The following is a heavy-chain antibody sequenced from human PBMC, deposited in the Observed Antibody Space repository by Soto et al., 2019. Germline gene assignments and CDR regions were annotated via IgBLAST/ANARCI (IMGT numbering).Heavy chain of an antibody. J-gene: IGHJ5*02. CDR1: GFTFGTTD. CDR2: IDGSGGIT. V-gene: IGHV3-23*01. D-gene: IGHD3-10*01. CDR3: VKNSGWFNT. Sequence: QLLQSGGGLVQPGGSLTLSCAASGFTFGTTDMSWVRQAPGEGLEWVSTIDGSGGITHYADSVKGRFTISRDNSRNTVYLQMNSLRGDVTALYYCVKNSGWFNTWGQGALVTVSS.